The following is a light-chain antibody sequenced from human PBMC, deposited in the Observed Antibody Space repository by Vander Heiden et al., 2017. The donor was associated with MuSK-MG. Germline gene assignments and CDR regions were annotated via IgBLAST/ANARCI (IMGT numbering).Light chain of an antibody. CDR3: AAREDSNSGL. V-gene: IGLV1-47*02. J-gene: IGLJ2*01. CDR2: NNN. CDR1: SSNIGSNY. Sequence: QSVLTQPPSASGTPGQRVTISCSGSSSNIGSNYVYWYQQPPGTAPELLIYNNNQRPSGVPDRFSGSKAGATASPAIRGPRGEEEAYYYRAAREDSNSGLFGGGTKLNGL.